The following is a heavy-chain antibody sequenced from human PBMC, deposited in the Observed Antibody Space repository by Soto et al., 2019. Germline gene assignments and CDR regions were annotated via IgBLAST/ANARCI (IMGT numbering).Heavy chain of an antibody. CDR1: GFVFSMYW. V-gene: IGHV3-74*01. CDR2: SSDDGSTI. CDR3: VRGPRPSSVGTGAF. Sequence: EVQLVESGGGLVQPGGSLRLSCAASGFVFSMYWMHWFRQAPGKGLEWVSRSSDDGSTIHYADSVKGRFSISRDNAQYILFLEMTALRDDATAVYYCVRGPRPSSVGTGAFWGQGSPVTVSS. J-gene: IGHJ4*02. D-gene: IGHD3-10*01.